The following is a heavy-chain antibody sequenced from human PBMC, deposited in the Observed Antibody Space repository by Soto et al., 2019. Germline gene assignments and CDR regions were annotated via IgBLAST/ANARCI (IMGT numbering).Heavy chain of an antibody. CDR3: ASGGRRSPGMDV. Sequence: QVQLQESGPGLVKPSQTLSLTCTVSGGSISRGGYYWSWIRQHPGQGLEWIGYIYYSGSTYYNQSLKSRVTISVDTSKNQFSLKLSSVTAADTAMYYCASGGRRSPGMDVWGQGTPVTVSS. D-gene: IGHD3-10*01. CDR1: GGSISRGGYY. CDR2: IYYSGST. V-gene: IGHV4-31*03. J-gene: IGHJ6*02.